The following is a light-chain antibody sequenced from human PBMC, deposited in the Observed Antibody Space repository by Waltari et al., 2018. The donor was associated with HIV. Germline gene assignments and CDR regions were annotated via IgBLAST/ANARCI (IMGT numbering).Light chain of an antibody. Sequence: QSALTQPASVSGSPGQSIPISSTGSSGDVGRYNLISWYQLLPGKVPHLLIYEVSKRPSGVSNRFSGSKSDTTASLTISGLQADDEADYYCSSYAGSHTLIFGGGTKLTVL. CDR3: SSYAGSHTLI. CDR1: SGDVGRYNL. CDR2: EVS. J-gene: IGLJ2*01. V-gene: IGLV2-23*02.